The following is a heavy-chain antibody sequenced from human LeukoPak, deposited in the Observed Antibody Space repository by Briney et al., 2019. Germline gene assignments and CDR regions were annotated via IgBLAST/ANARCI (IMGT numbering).Heavy chain of an antibody. V-gene: IGHV3-23*01. CDR2: ISGSGDNT. CDR1: GFSFSSYA. Sequence: GSLRLSCAASGFSFSSYAMSWVRQAPGKGLEGVSSISGSGDNTYYAESVKGRFTISRDNSKNTLFLQMNSLRAEDTAVFYCAKRSGYTTGWFFDFWGQGTLVTVSS. J-gene: IGHJ4*02. D-gene: IGHD6-19*01. CDR3: AKRSGYTTGWFFDF.